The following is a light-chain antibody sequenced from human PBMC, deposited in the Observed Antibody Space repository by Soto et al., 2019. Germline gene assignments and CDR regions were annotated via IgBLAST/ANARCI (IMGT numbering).Light chain of an antibody. CDR2: GAS. Sequence: EIVLTQSPGTLSLSPGERATLSCRASQSVSSSYLAWYQQKPGQAPRLLIYGASSRATGIPARFSGSGSETNCPLTTGSQGPEDVVFYFWRQRITCPPTSGKGTRVGIK. CDR3: RQRITCPPT. V-gene: IGKV3D-20*02. CDR1: QSVSSSY. J-gene: IGKJ5*01.